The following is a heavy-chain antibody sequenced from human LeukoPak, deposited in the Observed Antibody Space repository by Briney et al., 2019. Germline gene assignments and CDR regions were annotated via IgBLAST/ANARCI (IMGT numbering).Heavy chain of an antibody. CDR3: AKGKPYYYYYMDV. CDR2: MSSDGTNE. V-gene: IGHV3-30*18. Sequence: PGGSLRLSCVGSGFTFNSYGMHWVRQAPGKGLEWVAFMSSDGTNEFYVDSVKGRFTVSRDNSNSTFYLQMNGLRGEDTAMYFCAKGKPYYYYYMDVWGKGTAVTVSS. CDR1: GFTFNSYG. J-gene: IGHJ6*03.